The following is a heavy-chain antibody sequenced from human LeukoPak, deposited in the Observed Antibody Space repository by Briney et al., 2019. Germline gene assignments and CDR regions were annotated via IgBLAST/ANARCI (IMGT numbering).Heavy chain of an antibody. V-gene: IGHV4-31*11. J-gene: IGHJ5*02. CDR3: ARASSPIGYGSFDP. Sequence: PSETLSLTCAVYGGSFSGYYWSWVRQHPGKGLEWIGYIYYSGSTYYNPSLKSRVIMSVDMSKNQFSLKLNSVTFADTAVYYCARASSPIGYGSFDPWGQGTLVTVSS. CDR2: IYYSGST. CDR1: GGSFSGYY. D-gene: IGHD3-10*01.